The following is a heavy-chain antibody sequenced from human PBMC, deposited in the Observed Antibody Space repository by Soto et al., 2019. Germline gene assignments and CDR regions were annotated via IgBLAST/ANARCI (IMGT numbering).Heavy chain of an antibody. CDR2: IIPIFGIP. CDR3: TRGHGFNGASFDY. V-gene: IGHV1-69*01. D-gene: IGHD2-8*01. Sequence: QVQLVQSGAEVKKPGSSVKVSCKTSGGTFSSYSVSWVRQAPGQGLEWMGGIIPIFGIPTYAQKFQVRVTISAEESTSTASMELRGLRSEDTAIYYCTRGHGFNGASFDYWGQGTLVTVSS. J-gene: IGHJ4*02. CDR1: GGTFSSYS.